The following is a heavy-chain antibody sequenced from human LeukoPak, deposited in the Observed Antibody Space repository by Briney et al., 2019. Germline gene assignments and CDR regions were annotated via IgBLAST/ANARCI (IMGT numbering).Heavy chain of an antibody. J-gene: IGHJ4*02. CDR3: ARATYYYDCSGPGDY. D-gene: IGHD3-22*01. CDR2: YDGSNK. V-gene: IGHV3-33*01. Sequence: YDGSNKYYADSLKGRFTISRDNSKNTMYLQMNSLRAEDTAVYYCARATYYYDCSGPGDYWGQGTLVTVSS.